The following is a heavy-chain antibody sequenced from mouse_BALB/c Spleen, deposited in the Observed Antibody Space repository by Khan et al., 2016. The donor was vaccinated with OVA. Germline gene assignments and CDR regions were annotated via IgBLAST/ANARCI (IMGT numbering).Heavy chain of an antibody. V-gene: IGHV1-9*01. D-gene: IGHD1-1*01. Sequence: KQSGAELMKPGASVKISCKATGYTFSGYWLEWVKQRPGHGLEWIGEILPGSGSRNYNEKFKGKATFTADISSKTTYMQLSSLTSEDSAVYYCARVNYGSRDYFDYWGQGTTLTVSS. J-gene: IGHJ2*01. CDR3: ARVNYGSRDYFDY. CDR1: GYTFSGYW. CDR2: ILPGSGSR.